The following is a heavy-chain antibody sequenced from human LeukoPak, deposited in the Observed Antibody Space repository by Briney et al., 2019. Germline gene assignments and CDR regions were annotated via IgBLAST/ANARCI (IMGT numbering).Heavy chain of an antibody. CDR2: IYYSGRT. CDR3: ARLIGDFWSGSMVLDY. CDR1: GGSISSYY. Sequence: KASETLSLTCTVSGGSISSYYGSWIRQPPGKGLEGIGYIYYSGRTNYNPSLKSRVTISVATSKTQFSLKLSSVTAADTAVYYCARLIGDFWSGSMVLDYWGQGTLVTVSS. D-gene: IGHD3-3*01. J-gene: IGHJ4*02. V-gene: IGHV4-59*01.